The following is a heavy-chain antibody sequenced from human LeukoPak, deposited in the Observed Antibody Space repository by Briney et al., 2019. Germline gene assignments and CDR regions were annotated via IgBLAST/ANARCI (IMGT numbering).Heavy chain of an antibody. J-gene: IGHJ4*02. Sequence: GGSLTLSCEASGFTFIRYAMNWVRPAPGKRLEWVSVISGNGGATYYADSVKGRFTISRANAKNTLYLQMDSLRAEDTAVYYCAKRPIVAASGPYFFDYWGQGTLVAVSS. CDR1: GFTFIRYA. V-gene: IGHV3-23*01. CDR2: ISGNGGAT. D-gene: IGHD2-15*01. CDR3: AKRPIVAASGPYFFDY.